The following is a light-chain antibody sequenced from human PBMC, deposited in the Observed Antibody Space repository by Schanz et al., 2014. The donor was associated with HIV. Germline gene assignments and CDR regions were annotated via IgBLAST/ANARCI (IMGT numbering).Light chain of an antibody. V-gene: IGLV2-11*01. CDR1: SSDVGGYNY. CDR3: CSLAASLTRV. J-gene: IGLJ1*01. CDR2: DVH. Sequence: QSALTQPRSVSGSPGQSVTISCTGTSSDVGGYNYVSWYQQHPGKAPKVVIFDVHTRPSGISSRFSGSKSGNTASLTISGLQAEDEADYFCCSLAASLTRVFGTGTKLTVL.